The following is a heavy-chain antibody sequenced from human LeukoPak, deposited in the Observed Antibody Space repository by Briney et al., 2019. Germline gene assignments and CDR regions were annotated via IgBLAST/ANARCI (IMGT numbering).Heavy chain of an antibody. J-gene: IGHJ4*02. CDR3: ARDRPDYYDSSGYLDY. CDR2: INPNSGGT. D-gene: IGHD3-22*01. Sequence: ASVKVSCKASGYTFTGYYMHWVRQAPGQGLEWMGWINPNSGGTNYAQKFQGRVTMTRDTSISTAYMELSRLRSDDTAVYYCARDRPDYYDSSGYLDYWGQGTLVTVSS. V-gene: IGHV1-2*02. CDR1: GYTFTGYY.